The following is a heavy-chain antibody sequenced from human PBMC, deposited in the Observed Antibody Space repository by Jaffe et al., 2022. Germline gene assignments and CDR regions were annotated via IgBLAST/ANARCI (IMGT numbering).Heavy chain of an antibody. D-gene: IGHD3-10*01. V-gene: IGHV3-30*02. Sequence: QVQLVESGGGVVQPGGSLRLSCAASGFTFSSYGMHWVRQAPGKGLEWVAFIRYDGSNKYYADSVKGRFTISRDNSKNTLYLQMNSLRAEDTAVYYCAKGFGWWFRENYMDVWGKGTTVTVSS. CDR3: AKGFGWWFRENYMDV. CDR2: IRYDGSNK. J-gene: IGHJ6*03. CDR1: GFTFSSYG.